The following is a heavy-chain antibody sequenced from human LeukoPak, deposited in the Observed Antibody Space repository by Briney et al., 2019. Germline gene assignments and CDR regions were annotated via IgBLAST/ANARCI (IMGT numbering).Heavy chain of an antibody. CDR1: GFTFSSYA. V-gene: IGHV3-23*01. D-gene: IGHD3-22*01. J-gene: IGHJ4*02. Sequence: GGSLRLSCAASGFTFSSYAMSWVRQAPGKGLEWVSAISGSGGSTYYADSVKGRFTISRDNSKNKLYLQMNSLRAEDTAVYYCAKCPSLYYYESSGYGGGFDYWGQGTLVTVSS. CDR3: AKCPSLYYYESSGYGGGFDY. CDR2: ISGSGGST.